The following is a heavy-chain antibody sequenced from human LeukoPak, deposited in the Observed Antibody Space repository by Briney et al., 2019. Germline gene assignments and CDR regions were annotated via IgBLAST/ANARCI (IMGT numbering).Heavy chain of an antibody. D-gene: IGHD6-19*01. CDR3: AKVRIEWLVPGAFDI. V-gene: IGHV3-23*01. J-gene: IGHJ3*02. Sequence: GGSLRLSCAASGLTFSNYAMSWVRQAPGKGLEWVSSISDSGGNTYYADSVKGRFTISRDNSKNTLYLQMNSLRAEDTAVYYCAKVRIEWLVPGAFDIWGQGTMVTVSS. CDR2: ISDSGGNT. CDR1: GLTFSNYA.